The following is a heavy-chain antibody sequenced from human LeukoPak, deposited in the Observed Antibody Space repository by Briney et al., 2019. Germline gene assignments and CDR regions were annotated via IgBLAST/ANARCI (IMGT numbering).Heavy chain of an antibody. CDR2: IDLNSGGT. V-gene: IGHV1-2*02. CDR1: GYSFTAYF. CDR3: ARGGGGLQH. J-gene: IGHJ1*01. D-gene: IGHD2-15*01. Sequence: ASVKVSCKTSGYSFTAYFMHWVRLAPGQGLEWMGWIDLNSGGTNYAQKFQGRVTMTRDTSISTAYMELSSLMSDDTAIYYCARGGGGLQHWGQGTLVTVSS.